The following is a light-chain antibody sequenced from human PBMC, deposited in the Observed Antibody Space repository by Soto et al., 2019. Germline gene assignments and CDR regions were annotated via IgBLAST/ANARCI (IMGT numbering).Light chain of an antibody. CDR1: QSVSSS. CDR2: GAS. J-gene: IGKJ2*01. V-gene: IGKV3-20*01. CDR3: QQYDTSPPAMYT. Sequence: EIVLTQSPGTLSLSPGERATLSCRASQSVSSSLAWYQQQPGQAPRLFIYGASNRATGIPDRFSGSGSGTDFTLTISRLEPEDVAVYYCQQYDTSPPAMYTFGQGTKLEIK.